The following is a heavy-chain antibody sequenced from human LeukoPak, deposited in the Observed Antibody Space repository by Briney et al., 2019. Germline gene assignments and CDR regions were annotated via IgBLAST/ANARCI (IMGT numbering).Heavy chain of an antibody. CDR1: GYTFTSYG. CDR3: ARNRWGQQLVGWDRYYYYGMDV. CDR2: ISAYNGNT. D-gene: IGHD6-13*01. V-gene: IGHV1-18*04. Sequence: ASLKVSCKASGYTFTSYGISWVRQAPGQGLEWMGWISAYNGNTDYAQKLQGRVTMTTDTSTSTAYMELRSLRSDDTAVYYCARNRWGQQLVGWDRYYYYGMDVWGKGTTVTVSS. J-gene: IGHJ6*04.